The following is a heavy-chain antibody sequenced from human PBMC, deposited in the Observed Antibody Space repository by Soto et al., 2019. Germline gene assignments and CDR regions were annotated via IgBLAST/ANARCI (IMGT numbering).Heavy chain of an antibody. V-gene: IGHV4-59*11. CDR3: AREFGTAVTAFDY. CDR2: VYYTGTT. Sequence: SETLSLTCTVSDGSISNLYWSWIRQPPGKTLEWIRYVYYTGTTKYDPSLKSRVTMSMDTSKNQFSLNLTSVTAADTAIYYCAREFGTAVTAFDYWGQGILVTVSS. CDR1: DGSISNLY. D-gene: IGHD4-17*01. J-gene: IGHJ4*02.